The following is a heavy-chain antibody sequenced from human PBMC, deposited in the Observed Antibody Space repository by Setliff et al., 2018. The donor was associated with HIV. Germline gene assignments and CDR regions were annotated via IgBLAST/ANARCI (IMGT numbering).Heavy chain of an antibody. V-gene: IGHV3-30*02. CDR3: ARPLLRTNPVYGILGNWFDS. CDR1: GFTFSSYG. J-gene: IGHJ5*01. CDR2: IWYDGSNK. D-gene: IGHD2-8*01. Sequence: PGGSLRLSCAASGFTFSSYGMHWVRQAPGKGLEWVAVIWYDGSNKFYADSVKGRFTISRDKSKNTLYLQMNSLRAEDTAVYYCARPLLRTNPVYGILGNWFDSWGRGTLVTVSS.